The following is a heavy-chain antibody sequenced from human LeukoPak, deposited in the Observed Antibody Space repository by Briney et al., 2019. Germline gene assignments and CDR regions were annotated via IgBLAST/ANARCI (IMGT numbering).Heavy chain of an antibody. Sequence: GGSLRLSCAASGFTFSSYSMNWVRQAPGKGLEWVSYISSSSSTIYYADSVKGRFTISRDNAKNSLYLQMNSQRAEDTAVYYCARPFYGSGKHWGQGTLVTVSS. CDR3: ARPFYGSGKH. D-gene: IGHD3-10*01. CDR1: GFTFSSYS. V-gene: IGHV3-48*01. J-gene: IGHJ4*02. CDR2: ISSSSSTI.